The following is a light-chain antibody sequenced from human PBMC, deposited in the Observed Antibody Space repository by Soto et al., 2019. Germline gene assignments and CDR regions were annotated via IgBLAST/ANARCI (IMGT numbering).Light chain of an antibody. CDR1: QSISSW. J-gene: IGKJ1*01. Sequence: GDRVTTTCRASQSISSWLAWYQQKPGKAPKLLIYKASSLESGVPSRLSGSGSGTEFTLTITSLQPDDFATYYCQQYNGFSRTFGQGTKVDIK. CDR3: QQYNGFSRT. CDR2: KAS. V-gene: IGKV1-5*03.